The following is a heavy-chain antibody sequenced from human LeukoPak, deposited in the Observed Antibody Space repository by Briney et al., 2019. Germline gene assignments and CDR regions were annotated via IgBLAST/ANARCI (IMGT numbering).Heavy chain of an antibody. J-gene: IGHJ4*02. Sequence: GESLKISCKGSGYTFTNYWIGWVRQMPGEGLEWMGIIFPGDSDTRYSPSFEGQVTISADKSITTAYLQWSSLKASDSAMYYCARLSGEGYYYSSSWGQGTLVTVSS. D-gene: IGHD3-10*01. CDR2: IFPGDSDT. V-gene: IGHV5-51*01. CDR3: ARLSGEGYYYSSS. CDR1: GYTFTNYW.